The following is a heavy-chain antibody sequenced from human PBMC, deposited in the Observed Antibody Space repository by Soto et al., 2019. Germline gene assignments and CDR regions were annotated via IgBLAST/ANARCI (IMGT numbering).Heavy chain of an antibody. Sequence: PSETLSLTCTVSGGSISSTNYYWGWIRQPPGKGLEWVGSIHYSGSTYYNPSLKSRVTISVDTSKNQFSLRLSSVTAADTAVYYCATNRPYDSSGYFQRSKTKYGMDVWGQGTTVTVSS. CDR2: IHYSGST. CDR1: GGSISSTNYY. V-gene: IGHV4-39*01. D-gene: IGHD3-22*01. J-gene: IGHJ6*02. CDR3: ATNRPYDSSGYFQRSKTKYGMDV.